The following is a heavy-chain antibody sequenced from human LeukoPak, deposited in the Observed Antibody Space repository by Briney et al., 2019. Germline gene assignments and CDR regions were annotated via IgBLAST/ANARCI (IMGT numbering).Heavy chain of an antibody. V-gene: IGHV3-21*04. D-gene: IGHD1-7*01. J-gene: IGHJ4*02. CDR3: AKEGKTRNWNYYQAKAVY. Sequence: GGSLRLSCAASGFNFSTYTLTWVRQAPGKGLDWVSSISRSSTYIYYADSLKGRFTISRDNAKNSLYLQMNSLRAEDMAVYYCAKEGKTRNWNYYQAKAVYWGQGTLVTVSS. CDR1: GFNFSTYT. CDR2: ISRSSTYI.